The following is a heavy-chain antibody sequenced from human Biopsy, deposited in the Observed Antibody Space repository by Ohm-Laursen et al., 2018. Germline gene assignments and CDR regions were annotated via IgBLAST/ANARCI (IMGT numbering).Heavy chain of an antibody. CDR2: IFYRGST. J-gene: IGHJ5*02. CDR3: ARDYDTSGYYYVS. CDR1: GDSVTKYY. V-gene: IGHV4-39*01. Sequence: GTLSLTCTVSGDSVTKYYWGWIRQPPGKGLEWIGSIFYRGSTHYKPSLKSRVNISVDTSKNQFSLKLNSVTAADTAVYYCARDYDTSGYYYVSWGQGTLVTVSS. D-gene: IGHD3-22*01.